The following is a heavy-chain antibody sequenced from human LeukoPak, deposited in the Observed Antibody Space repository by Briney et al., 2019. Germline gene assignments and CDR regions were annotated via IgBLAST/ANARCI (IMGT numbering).Heavy chain of an antibody. CDR2: ISGGGSP. CDR3: AKDEFGTFDY. Sequence: GGSLRLSCAASGFTFSIYAMSWVRQAPGKGLEWVSGISGGGSPYLADSVKGRFTISRDNSKNTLYLQMDSLRAEDTAVYYCAKDEFGTFDYWGQGTLVTVSS. CDR1: GFTFSIYA. J-gene: IGHJ4*02. D-gene: IGHD3-10*01. V-gene: IGHV3-23*01.